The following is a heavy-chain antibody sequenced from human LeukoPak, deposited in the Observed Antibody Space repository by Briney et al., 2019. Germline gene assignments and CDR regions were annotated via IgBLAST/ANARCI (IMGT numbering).Heavy chain of an antibody. CDR3: ARDLGTGTTGNNWFDP. Sequence: KPSETLSLTCTVSGGSISSYDWSWIRQPAGKGLEWIGRIYTSGSTNYNPSLKRRVTMSVDTSKNQFSLKLSSVTAADTAVYYCARDLGTGTTGNNWFDPWGQGTLVTVSS. CDR2: IYTSGST. V-gene: IGHV4-4*07. J-gene: IGHJ5*02. CDR1: GGSISSYD. D-gene: IGHD1-1*01.